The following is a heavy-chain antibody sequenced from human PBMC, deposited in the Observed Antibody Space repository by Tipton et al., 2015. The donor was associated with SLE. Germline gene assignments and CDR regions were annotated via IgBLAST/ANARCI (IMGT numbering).Heavy chain of an antibody. CDR3: AREFLNPVTTVHYYFDL. Sequence: TLSLTCTVSGDSISSYYWSWIRQPAGGGLEWIGRIYTNENTNYNPSLKSRVTMSVDTSKNHFSLKLISVTAADTAVYHCAREFLNPVTTVHYYFDLWGRGTLVTVSS. CDR2: IYTNENT. J-gene: IGHJ2*01. V-gene: IGHV4-4*07. CDR1: GDSISSYY. D-gene: IGHD4-11*01.